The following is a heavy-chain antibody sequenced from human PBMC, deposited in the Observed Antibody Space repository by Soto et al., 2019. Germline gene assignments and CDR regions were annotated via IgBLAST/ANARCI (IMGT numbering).Heavy chain of an antibody. Sequence: QLQLQESGPGLVKPSETLSLTCTVSGGSISSSSYYWGWIRQPPGKGLEWIGSIYYSGSTYYNPSIKSRVTISVDTSKNQFSLKLSSVTAADTAVYYCARQRCSGGSCYSGGYYFDYWGQGTLVTVSS. CDR2: IYYSGST. J-gene: IGHJ4*02. V-gene: IGHV4-39*01. CDR1: GGSISSSSYY. CDR3: ARQRCSGGSCYSGGYYFDY. D-gene: IGHD2-15*01.